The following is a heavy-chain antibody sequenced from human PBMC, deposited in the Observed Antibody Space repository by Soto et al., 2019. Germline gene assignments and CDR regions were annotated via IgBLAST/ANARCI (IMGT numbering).Heavy chain of an antibody. V-gene: IGHV4-34*01. J-gene: IGHJ6*02. CDR3: ARGRGAVAARYYYYYGMDV. CDR2: INHSGST. CDR1: GGSFSGYY. D-gene: IGHD6-19*01. Sequence: QVQLQQWGAGLLKPSETLSLTCAVYGGSFSGYYWSWIRQPPGKGREWIGEINHSGSTNYNPSLKSRVTISVDTSKNQFSLKLSSVTAAYTAVYYCARGRGAVAARYYYYYGMDVWGQGTTVTVSS.